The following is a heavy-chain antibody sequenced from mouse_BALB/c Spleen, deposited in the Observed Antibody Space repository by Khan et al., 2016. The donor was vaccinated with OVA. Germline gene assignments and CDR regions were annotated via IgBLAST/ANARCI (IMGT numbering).Heavy chain of an antibody. CDR2: ISYSGST. D-gene: IGHD4-1*01. Sequence: EVQLQESGPGLVKPSQSLSLTCTVTGYSITSDYAWNWIRQFPGNKLEWMGYISYSGSTSYNPSLKSRISITRDTSKNQFFLQLNSVTTEDTATYYCARLGPGFTYRGQGTLVTVSA. J-gene: IGHJ3*01. V-gene: IGHV3-2*02. CDR1: GYSITSDYA. CDR3: ARLGPGFTY.